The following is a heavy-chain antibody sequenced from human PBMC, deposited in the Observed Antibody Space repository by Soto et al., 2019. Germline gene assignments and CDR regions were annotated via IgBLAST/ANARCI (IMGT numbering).Heavy chain of an antibody. CDR2: MNPGSGDT. Sequence: ASVKVSCKASGYTFTNNDVSWVRQATGQGLEWMGWMNPGSGDTGYAQKFQGRVTMTRDISIATAYMELNSLTSEDTAIYYCARMEILGSLNCFDSWGQGPLVTVSS. J-gene: IGHJ5*01. D-gene: IGHD3-10*01. CDR1: GYTFTNND. V-gene: IGHV1-8*02. CDR3: ARMEILGSLNCFDS.